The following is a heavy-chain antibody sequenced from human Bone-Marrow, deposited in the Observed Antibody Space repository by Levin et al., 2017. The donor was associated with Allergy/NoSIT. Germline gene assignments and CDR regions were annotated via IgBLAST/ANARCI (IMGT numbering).Heavy chain of an antibody. D-gene: IGHD6-6*01. CDR1: GFTFSTYW. CDR2: IKPDGSEK. V-gene: IGHV3-7*01. Sequence: GESLKISCAASGFTFSTYWMSWVRQAPGMGPEWVANIKPDGSEKYYVDSVKGRFTISRDNAKNSLSLQMNSLSAEDTAVYYCARDAWAARDFWGQGTLVTVSS. CDR3: ARDAWAARDF. J-gene: IGHJ4*02.